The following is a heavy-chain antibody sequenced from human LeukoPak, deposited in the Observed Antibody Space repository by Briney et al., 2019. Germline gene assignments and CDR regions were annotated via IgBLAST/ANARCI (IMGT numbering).Heavy chain of an antibody. D-gene: IGHD2/OR15-2a*01. J-gene: IGHJ4*02. CDR1: GASISSSTDY. Sequence: PSETLSLTCTVSGASISSSTDYWGWIRQPPGKGLEWIANIYYSGSTYYNPSLKSRVTISVDTSKNQFSLKLSSVTAADTAVYYCATDTYMDTFNYWGQGTLVTVSS. CDR2: IYYSGST. CDR3: ATDTYMDTFNY. V-gene: IGHV4-39*02.